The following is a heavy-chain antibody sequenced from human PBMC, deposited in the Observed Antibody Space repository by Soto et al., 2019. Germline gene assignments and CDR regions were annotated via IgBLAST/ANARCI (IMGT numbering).Heavy chain of an antibody. CDR3: VKDKYSNGYHPAS. CDR1: GFTFDDYA. Sequence: LRLSCAASGFTFDDYAMHWVRQAAGKGLEWVSCISWNSGSIGYAASVKGRFTISRDNAKNSLYLQMTSLRPEDTALYYCVKDKYSNGYHPASWGQGTQVTVSS. J-gene: IGHJ5*02. V-gene: IGHV3-9*01. D-gene: IGHD3-22*01. CDR2: ISWNSGSI.